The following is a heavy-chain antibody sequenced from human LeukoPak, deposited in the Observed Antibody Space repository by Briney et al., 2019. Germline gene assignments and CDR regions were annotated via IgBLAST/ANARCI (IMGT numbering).Heavy chain of an antibody. D-gene: IGHD4-23*01. J-gene: IGHJ4*02. Sequence: GGSLRLSCAASRFTFSSYWMHWVRQAPGKGLVWVSRINSDGSGTSYANSVKGRFTTSRDNAKNTLYLQMNSLRAEDTAVYYCARTYSGNSGLDYWGQGTLLTVSS. V-gene: IGHV3-74*01. CDR1: RFTFSSYW. CDR2: INSDGSGT. CDR3: ARTYSGNSGLDY.